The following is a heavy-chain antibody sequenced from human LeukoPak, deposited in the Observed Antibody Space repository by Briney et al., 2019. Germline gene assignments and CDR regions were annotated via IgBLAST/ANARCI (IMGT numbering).Heavy chain of an antibody. V-gene: IGHV1-2*04. CDR3: ASVVVVAAANAFDI. J-gene: IGHJ3*02. Sequence: ASVKVSCKASGYTFTGYYMHWVRQAPGQGLEWMGWINPNSGGTNYAQKFQGWVTMTRNTSISTAYMELSSLRSEDTAVYYCASVVVVAAANAFDIWGQGTMVTVSS. CDR1: GYTFTGYY. CDR2: INPNSGGT. D-gene: IGHD2-15*01.